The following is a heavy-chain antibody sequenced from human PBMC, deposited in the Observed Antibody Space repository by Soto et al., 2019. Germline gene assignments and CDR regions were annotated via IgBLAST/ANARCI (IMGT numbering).Heavy chain of an antibody. V-gene: IGHV3-23*01. CDR2: ISGSGGST. CDR1: GFTFSSYA. CDR3: VTPLYCSSTSCFSY. D-gene: IGHD2-2*01. Sequence: EVQLLESGGGLVQPGGSLRLSCAASGFTFSSYAMSWVRQAPGKGLEWVSAISGSGGSTYYADSVKGRFTISRDNSKNTLYLQMNSLRAEDTAVYYCVTPLYCSSTSCFSYWGQGTLVTVSS. J-gene: IGHJ4*02.